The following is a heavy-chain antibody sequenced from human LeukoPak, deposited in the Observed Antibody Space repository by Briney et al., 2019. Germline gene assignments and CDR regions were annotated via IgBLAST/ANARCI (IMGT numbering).Heavy chain of an antibody. J-gene: IGHJ5*02. V-gene: IGHV4-30-4*08. CDR3: ARERGDNWFDP. CDR2: IYYSGST. Sequence: PSETLSLTCTVSGGSISSGDYYWSWIRQPPGKGLEWIGYIYYSGSTYYNLSLKSRVTISVDTSKNQFSLKLSSVTAADTAVYYCARERGDNWFDPWGQGTLVTVSS. CDR1: GGSISSGDYY.